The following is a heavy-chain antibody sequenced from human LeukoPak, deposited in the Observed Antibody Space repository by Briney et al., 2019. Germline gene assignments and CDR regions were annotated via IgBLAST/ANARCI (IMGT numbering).Heavy chain of an antibody. CDR3: ASNSFVDYYMDV. Sequence: GGSLRLSCAVSGFTFSSYWMSWVRQAPGKGLEWVANIKQDGSEEYYVDSVKGRFTIFRDNAKNSLYLRMNSLRAEDTALYYCASNSFVDYYMDVWGKGTTVTVSS. J-gene: IGHJ6*03. CDR2: IKQDGSEE. CDR1: GFTFSSYW. D-gene: IGHD2-21*01. V-gene: IGHV3-7*01.